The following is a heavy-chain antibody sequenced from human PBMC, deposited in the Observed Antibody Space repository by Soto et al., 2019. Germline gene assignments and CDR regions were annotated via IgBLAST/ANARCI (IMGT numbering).Heavy chain of an antibody. CDR1: GGSISSSSYY. CDR2: IYYSGST. Sequence: QLQLQESGPGLVKPSETLSLTCTVSGGSISSSSYYWGWIRQPPGKGLEWIGSIYYSGSTYYNPSLQSRVTITVDTSKNQFSLKLSSVTAADTAVYYCARHERWISVAGTISWFDPWGQGTLVTVSS. D-gene: IGHD6-19*01. V-gene: IGHV4-39*01. J-gene: IGHJ5*02. CDR3: ARHERWISVAGTISWFDP.